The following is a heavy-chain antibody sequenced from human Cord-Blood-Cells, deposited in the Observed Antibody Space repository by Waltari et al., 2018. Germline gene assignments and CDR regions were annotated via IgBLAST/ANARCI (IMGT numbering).Heavy chain of an antibody. D-gene: IGHD3-16*01. Sequence: QVQLVQSGAEVKKPGSSVKVSCKASGGTFRSYALSWVRQAPGQGLDWMGGIIPIFGTANYAQKFQGRVTITADKSTSTAYMELSSLRSEDTAVYYCARDLGLGEINPNWGQGTLVTVSS. CDR1: GGTFRSYA. V-gene: IGHV1-69*06. CDR3: ARDLGLGEINPN. CDR2: IIPIFGTA. J-gene: IGHJ4*02.